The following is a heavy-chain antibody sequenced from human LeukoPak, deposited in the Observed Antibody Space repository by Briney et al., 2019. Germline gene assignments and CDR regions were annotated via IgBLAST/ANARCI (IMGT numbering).Heavy chain of an antibody. Sequence: SQTLSLTCAISGDSVSSNIAAWNWIRQSPSRGLEWLGSTYYRSKWSNDYAVSVKSRITVNPDTSKNQFSLQLNSVTPEDTAVYYCARTDPRVGTIRGGYYFDFWGQGPLVTVSS. CDR3: ARTDPRVGTIRGGYYFDF. CDR1: GDSVSSNIAA. CDR2: TYYRSKWSN. J-gene: IGHJ4*02. D-gene: IGHD1-26*01. V-gene: IGHV6-1*01.